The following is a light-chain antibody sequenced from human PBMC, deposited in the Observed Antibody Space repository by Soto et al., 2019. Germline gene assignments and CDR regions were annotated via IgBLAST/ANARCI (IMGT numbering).Light chain of an antibody. CDR2: EDT. CDR1: SSDVGRYNL. J-gene: IGLJ2*01. V-gene: IGLV2-23*01. CDR3: CPYASITTVL. Sequence: QSALTQPAAVSGSPGQSITISCTGTSSDVGRYNLVSWYQQHPGKAPKLMVYEDTKRPSGVSDRFSGSKSGNTASLTISGLQAEDEADYFCCPYASITTVLFGGGTKLTVL.